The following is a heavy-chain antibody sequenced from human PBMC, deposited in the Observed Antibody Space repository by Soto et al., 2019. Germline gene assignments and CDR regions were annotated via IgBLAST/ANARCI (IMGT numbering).Heavy chain of an antibody. J-gene: IGHJ6*02. CDR3: ARDPHRVRCLEWPSGYCYGMDV. Sequence: SVKVSCKASGGTFSSYAISWVRQAPGQGLEWMGGTIPIFGTANYARKFQGRVTITADKSTSTAYMELSSLRSEDTAVYYCARDPHRVRCLEWPSGYCYGMDVWGQGTTVTVSS. D-gene: IGHD3-3*01. V-gene: IGHV1-69*06. CDR2: TIPIFGTA. CDR1: GGTFSSYA.